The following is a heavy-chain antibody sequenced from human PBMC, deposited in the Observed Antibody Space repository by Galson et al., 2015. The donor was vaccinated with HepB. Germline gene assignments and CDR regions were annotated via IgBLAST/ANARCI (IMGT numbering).Heavy chain of an antibody. CDR3: AKDRGDDYNTGFYY. V-gene: IGHV3-30*18. D-gene: IGHD5-24*01. CDR1: GFTFSSYG. CDR2: ISNDGSNK. J-gene: IGHJ4*02. Sequence: SLRLSCAASGFTFSSYGMHWVRQAPGKGLEWVAVISNDGSNKYYADSVKGRFTISRDNSKNTLYLQMNSLRAEDTAVYYCAKDRGDDYNTGFYYWGQGTLVTVSS.